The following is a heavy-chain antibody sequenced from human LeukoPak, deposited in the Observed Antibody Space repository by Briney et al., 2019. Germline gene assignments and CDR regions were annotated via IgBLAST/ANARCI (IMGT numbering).Heavy chain of an antibody. V-gene: IGHV4-34*01. CDR3: ARGPRKWVVRGKGGLYYYYGMDV. CDR1: GGSFNGYY. D-gene: IGHD3-10*01. Sequence: SETLSLTCAVYGGSFNGYYWSWIRQPPGKGLEWIGEINHSGSTNYNPSLKSRVTISVDTSKNQFSLKLSSVTAADTAVYYCARGPRKWVVRGKGGLYYYYGMDVWGKGTTVTVSS. CDR2: INHSGST. J-gene: IGHJ6*04.